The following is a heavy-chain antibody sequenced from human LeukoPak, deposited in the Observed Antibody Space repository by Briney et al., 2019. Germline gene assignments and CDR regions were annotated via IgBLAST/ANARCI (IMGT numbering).Heavy chain of an antibody. J-gene: IGHJ4*02. V-gene: IGHV4-39*07. Sequence: SETLSLTCTVSGGSISSSSYYWGWIRQPPGKGLEWIGSIYYSGSTYYNPSLKSRVTISVDTSKNQFSLKLRSVTAADTAVYYCARQGGLVMEFDYWGQGTLVTVSS. CDR2: IYYSGST. CDR3: ARQGGLVMEFDY. D-gene: IGHD3/OR15-3a*01. CDR1: GGSISSSSYY.